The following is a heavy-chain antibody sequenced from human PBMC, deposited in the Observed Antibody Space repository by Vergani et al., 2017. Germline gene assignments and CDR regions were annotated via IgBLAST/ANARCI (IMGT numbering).Heavy chain of an antibody. CDR3: ARDREGYDSSGYFLFDY. J-gene: IGHJ4*02. Sequence: QVQLVQSGAEVKKPGSSVKVSCKASGGTFSSYAISWVRQAPGQGLEWMGIINPSGGSTSYAQKFQGRVTMTRDTSTSTVYMELSSLRSEDMAVYYCARDREGYDSSGYFLFDYWGQGTLVTVSS. D-gene: IGHD3-22*01. CDR2: INPSGGST. CDR1: GGTFSSYA. V-gene: IGHV1-46*01.